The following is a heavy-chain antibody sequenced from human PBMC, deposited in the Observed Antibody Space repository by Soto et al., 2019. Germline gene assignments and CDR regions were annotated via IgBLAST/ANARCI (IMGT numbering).Heavy chain of an antibody. CDR2: ISGSGGST. CDR1: GFTFSSYA. CDR3: AKGSYCSSTSCYGSYYYYYMDV. J-gene: IGHJ6*03. V-gene: IGHV3-23*01. Sequence: GGSLRLSCAASGFTFSSYAMSWVRQAPGKGLEWVSAISGSGGSTYYADSVKGRFTISRDNSKNTLYLQMNSLRAEDTAVYYCAKGSYCSSTSCYGSYYYYYMDVWGKGTTVTVSS. D-gene: IGHD2-2*01.